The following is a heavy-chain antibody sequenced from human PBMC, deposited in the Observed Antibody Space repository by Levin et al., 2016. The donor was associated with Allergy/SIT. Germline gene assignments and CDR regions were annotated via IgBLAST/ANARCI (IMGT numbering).Heavy chain of an antibody. V-gene: IGHV3-7*01. J-gene: IGHJ4*02. CDR2: INQDGSKK. Sequence: GGSLRLSCAASGFTFSSYWMTWVRQAPGKGLEWVANINQDGSKKDYVDSVKGRFTISRDNAKNSLYLQMNSLRDEDTAVYYCVRNFAYWGQGTLVTVSS. CDR1: GFTFSSYW. CDR3: VRNFAY.